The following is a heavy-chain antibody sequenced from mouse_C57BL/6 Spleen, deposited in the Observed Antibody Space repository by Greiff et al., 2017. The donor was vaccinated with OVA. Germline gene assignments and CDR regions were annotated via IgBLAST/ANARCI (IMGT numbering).Heavy chain of an antibody. CDR2: INPSSGYT. Sequence: QVQLQQSGADLAKPGASVKLSCKASGYTFTSYWMHWVKQRPGQGLEWIGYINPSSGYTKYNPKFKDKATLTADKSSSTAYMQLSSLTYEDSAVYYCARWDYYGSSPAWFAYWGQGTLVTVAA. J-gene: IGHJ3*01. CDR3: ARWDYYGSSPAWFAY. CDR1: GYTFTSYW. V-gene: IGHV1-7*01. D-gene: IGHD1-1*01.